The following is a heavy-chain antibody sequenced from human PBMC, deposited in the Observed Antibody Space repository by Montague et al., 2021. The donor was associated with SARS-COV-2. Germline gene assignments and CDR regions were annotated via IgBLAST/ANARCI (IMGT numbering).Heavy chain of an antibody. J-gene: IGHJ3*01. D-gene: IGHD2-2*01. V-gene: IGHV4-34*01. Sequence: SETRSLTCAVYGGSFSVYYWSWIRQSPGSGLEWIAEINHSGTAKYNPSLKSRVSISVDTSKNQFTLKLTSVTAADTAMYYCARERAAVRAARTLVAFDLWGQGTMVTVSS. CDR3: ARERAAVRAARTLVAFDL. CDR1: GGSFSVYY. CDR2: INHSGTA.